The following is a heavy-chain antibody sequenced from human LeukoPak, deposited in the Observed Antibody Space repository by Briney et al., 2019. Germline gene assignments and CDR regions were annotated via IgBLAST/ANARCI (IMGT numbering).Heavy chain of an antibody. CDR1: DSTFNTYD. Sequence: PGGSLRLSCAGSDSTFNTYDVNWVRQAPGMGLEWVSYISSSGTTTYYADPVKGRFSISRDNAKNSLYLQMNSLRVEDTAVYFCARWANVKLLSNLRLFYMDVRGKGTTVTVSS. V-gene: IGHV3-48*03. CDR2: ISSSGTTT. D-gene: IGHD3-10*01. J-gene: IGHJ6*03. CDR3: ARWANVKLLSNLRLFYMDV.